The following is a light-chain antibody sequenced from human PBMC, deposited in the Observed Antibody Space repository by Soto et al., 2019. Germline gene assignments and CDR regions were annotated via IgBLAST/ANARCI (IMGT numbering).Light chain of an antibody. CDR3: SSYTSSSTLVV. V-gene: IGLV2-14*01. Sequence: QSALTQPASVSGSPGQSITISCTSSDVSGYNYVSWYQQHPDKAPKVMIYDVSNRPSGVSNRFSGSKSGNTASLTISGLRAEDEADYCCSSYTSSSTLVVFGGGTQLTVL. J-gene: IGLJ2*01. CDR2: DVS. CDR1: SSDVSGYNY.